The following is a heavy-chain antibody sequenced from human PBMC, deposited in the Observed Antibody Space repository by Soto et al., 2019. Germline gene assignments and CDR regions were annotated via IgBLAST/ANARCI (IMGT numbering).Heavy chain of an antibody. CDR1: GYTFTSYD. Sequence: AAVEVSCKASGYTFTSYDINWVRQATGQGLEWMGWMNPNSGNTGYAQKFQGRVTITRDTSASTAYMELSSLRSEDTAVYYCARGQIVVVTAFDYWDQGTLVTVSS. V-gene: IGHV1-8*01. D-gene: IGHD3-22*01. CDR2: MNPNSGNT. CDR3: ARGQIVVVTAFDY. J-gene: IGHJ4*02.